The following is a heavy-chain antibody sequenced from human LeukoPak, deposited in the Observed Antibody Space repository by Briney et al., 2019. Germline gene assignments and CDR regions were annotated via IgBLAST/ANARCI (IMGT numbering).Heavy chain of an antibody. CDR1: GFTFSSYA. Sequence: PGGSLRLSCAASGFTFSSYAMHWVRQAPGKGLEWVAVISYDGSNKYYADSVKGRFTISRDNSKNTLYLQMNSLRAEDTAVYYCAREDYGDYRHPLGAFDIWGQGTMVTVSS. V-gene: IGHV3-30-3*01. D-gene: IGHD4-17*01. CDR2: ISYDGSNK. CDR3: AREDYGDYRHPLGAFDI. J-gene: IGHJ3*02.